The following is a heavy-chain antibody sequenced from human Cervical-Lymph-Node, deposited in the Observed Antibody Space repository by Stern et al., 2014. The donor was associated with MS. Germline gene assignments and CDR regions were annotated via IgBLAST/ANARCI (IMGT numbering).Heavy chain of an antibody. J-gene: IGHJ6*02. Sequence: VQLVQSGADVQKPGSSVKVSCKASGDTSNTDAIHWVPQAPGQGLEWMGGIIPVFGTPVNAQRFKGRGSIAADDSTATDYMELSSLRSDDTAVYYCARGASSAAWYKHAVDVWGQGTTVTVSS. D-gene: IGHD1-14*01. V-gene: IGHV1-69*01. CDR2: IIPVFGTP. CDR3: ARGASSAAWYKHAVDV. CDR1: GDTSNTDA.